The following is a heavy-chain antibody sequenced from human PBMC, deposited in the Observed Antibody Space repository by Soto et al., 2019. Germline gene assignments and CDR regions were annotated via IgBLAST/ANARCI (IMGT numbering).Heavy chain of an antibody. CDR1: GFTFSSYW. D-gene: IGHD3-9*01. CDR2: INSDGSST. J-gene: IGHJ6*02. CDR3: ARDQSPYYDILTGPRYYYGMDV. V-gene: IGHV3-74*01. Sequence: VGSLRLSCAASGFTFSSYWMHWVRQAPGKGLVWVSRINSDGSSTSYANSVKGRFTISRDNAKNTLYLQMNSLRAEDTAVYYCARDQSPYYDILTGPRYYYGMDVWGQGTTVTVSS.